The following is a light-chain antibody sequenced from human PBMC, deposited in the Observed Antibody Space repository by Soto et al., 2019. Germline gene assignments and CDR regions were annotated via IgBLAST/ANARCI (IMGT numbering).Light chain of an antibody. CDR3: NSYTSSSTV. CDR2: NFL. J-gene: IGLJ1*01. Sequence: QSALTQPASVSGSRGQSITISCTGTSSDVGGYNYVSWYQQHPGKAPKLIIYNFLNRPSGVSNRFSGSKSGNTASLTISGLQAEDEADYYCNSYTSSSTVFGTGTKLTVL. V-gene: IGLV2-14*03. CDR1: SSDVGGYNY.